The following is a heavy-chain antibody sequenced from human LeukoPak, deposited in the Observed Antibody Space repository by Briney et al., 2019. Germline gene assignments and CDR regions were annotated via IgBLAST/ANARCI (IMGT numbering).Heavy chain of an antibody. Sequence: GRSLRLSCAASGFTFSSYAMHWVRQAPGKGLEWVAVISYDGSNKYYADSVKGQFTISRDNSKNTLYLQMNSLRAEDTAVYYCARDPSYGLRQWLVYFDYWGQGTLVTVSS. V-gene: IGHV3-30*04. J-gene: IGHJ4*02. CDR3: ARDPSYGLRQWLVYFDY. CDR2: ISYDGSNK. D-gene: IGHD6-19*01. CDR1: GFTFSSYA.